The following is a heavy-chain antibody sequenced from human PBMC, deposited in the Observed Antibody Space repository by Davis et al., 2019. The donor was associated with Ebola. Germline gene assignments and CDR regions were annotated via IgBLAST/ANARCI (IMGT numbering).Heavy chain of an antibody. V-gene: IGHV3-48*04. CDR2: ISSSGSTI. Sequence: PGGSLRLSCAASGFTFSSYGMHWVRQAPGKGLEWVSYISSSGSTIYYADSVKGRFTISRDNAKNSLYLQMNSLRAEDTAVYYCARRAGENIVVVPAAIRYYYGMDVWGQGTTVTVSS. D-gene: IGHD2-2*02. CDR1: GFTFSSYG. CDR3: ARRAGENIVVVPAAIRYYYGMDV. J-gene: IGHJ6*02.